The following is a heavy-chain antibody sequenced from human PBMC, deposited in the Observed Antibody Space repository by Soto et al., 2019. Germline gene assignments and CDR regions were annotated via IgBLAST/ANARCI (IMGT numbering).Heavy chain of an antibody. D-gene: IGHD6-13*01. J-gene: IGHJ5*02. V-gene: IGHV4-39*01. Sequence: QLQLQESGPGVVKPSETLSLTCSVSGGSISSGNYYWCWIRQTPGRGLEWIASMYHGGTTYSNPFLKRRVTISVDTSKNQCPLRLTSVTAADTAGYYCARRGVRAAEPNWFDPWGQGTLVTVSS. CDR2: MYHGGTT. CDR1: GGSISSGNYY. CDR3: ARRGVRAAEPNWFDP.